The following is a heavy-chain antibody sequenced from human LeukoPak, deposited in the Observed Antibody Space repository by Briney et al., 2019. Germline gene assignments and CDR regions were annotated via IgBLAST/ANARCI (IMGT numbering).Heavy chain of an antibody. D-gene: IGHD5-18*01. Sequence: PGGSLRLSCAASGFTFRSYDMHWVRQATGKGLEWVSGIGTAGEIYYPGSVKGRFTISRENAKNPLYLQMNSLRAGDTAVYYCARDSTQLWGGDYYYYYMDVWGKGTTVTVSS. CDR2: IGTAGEI. J-gene: IGHJ6*03. V-gene: IGHV3-13*01. CDR3: ARDSTQLWGGDYYYYYMDV. CDR1: GFTFRSYD.